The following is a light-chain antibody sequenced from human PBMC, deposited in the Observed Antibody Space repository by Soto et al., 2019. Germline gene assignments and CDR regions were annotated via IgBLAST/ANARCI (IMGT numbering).Light chain of an antibody. J-gene: IGLJ2*01. V-gene: IGLV1-40*01. CDR1: SSNIGAGYD. CDR2: VNS. Sequence: QSVLTQPPSVSGAPGQRVTISCTGSSSNIGAGYDVHWYQQLPGTAPKLLIYVNSNRPSGVPDRFSGSKSGTSASLAITGLQAEDEADYSCQSYDSSLSVVFGGGTMVTVL. CDR3: QSYDSSLSVV.